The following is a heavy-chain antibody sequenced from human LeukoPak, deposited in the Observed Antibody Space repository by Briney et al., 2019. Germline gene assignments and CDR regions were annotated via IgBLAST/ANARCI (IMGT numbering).Heavy chain of an antibody. J-gene: IGHJ3*02. CDR3: ATRGIAAAGGGRDAFDI. D-gene: IGHD6-13*01. CDR1: GYTFTSYY. V-gene: IGHV1-46*01. Sequence: ASVKVSCKASGYTFTSYYMHWVRQAPGQGLEWMGIINPSGGSTSYAQKFQGRVTMTEDTSTDTAYMELSSLRSEDTAVYYCATRGIAAAGGGRDAFDIWGQGTMVTVSS. CDR2: INPSGGST.